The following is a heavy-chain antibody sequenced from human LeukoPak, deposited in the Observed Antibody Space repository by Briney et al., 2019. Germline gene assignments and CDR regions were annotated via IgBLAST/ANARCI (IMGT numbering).Heavy chain of an antibody. D-gene: IGHD2-2*02. CDR3: ARVPAAIVYYYYGMDV. CDR2: INHSGST. CDR1: GGSFSGYY. Sequence: SETLSLTCAVYGGSFSGYYWSWIRQPPGKGLEWIGEINHSGSTNYNPSPKSRVTISVDTSKNQFSLKLSSVTAADTAVYYCARVPAAIVYYYYGMDVWGQGTTVTVSS. J-gene: IGHJ6*02. V-gene: IGHV4-34*01.